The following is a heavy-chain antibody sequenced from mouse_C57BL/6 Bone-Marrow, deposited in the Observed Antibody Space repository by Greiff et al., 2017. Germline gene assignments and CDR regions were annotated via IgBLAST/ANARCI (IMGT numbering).Heavy chain of an antibody. CDR2: INPGSGGT. V-gene: IGHV1-54*01. CDR3: ARAGAYGNLFAD. D-gene: IGHD2-1*01. CDR1: GYAFTNYL. Sequence: VQLQQSGAELVRPGTSVKVSCKASGYAFTNYLIEWVKQRPGQGLEWIGVINPGSGGTNYNEKFKGKATLTADKSSSTAYMQLSSLTSEDSAVYFCARAGAYGNLFADWGQGTLVTVSA. J-gene: IGHJ3*01.